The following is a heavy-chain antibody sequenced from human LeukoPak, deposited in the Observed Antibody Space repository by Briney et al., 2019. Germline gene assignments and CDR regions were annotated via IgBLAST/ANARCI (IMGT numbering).Heavy chain of an antibody. Sequence: GGSLRLSCAASGFTFSSYGMRWVRQAPGKGLEWVSVIYSGGRTYYADSVKGKFTISRDNSKNTLYLQMNSLRAEDTAVYYCAIPMVRGVMTIDYWGQGTLVTVSS. CDR2: IYSGGRT. CDR1: GFTFSSYG. J-gene: IGHJ4*02. D-gene: IGHD3-10*01. CDR3: AIPMVRGVMTIDY. V-gene: IGHV3-66*01.